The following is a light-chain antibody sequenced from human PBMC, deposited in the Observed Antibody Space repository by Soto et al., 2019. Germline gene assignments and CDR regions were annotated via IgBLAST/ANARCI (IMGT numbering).Light chain of an antibody. CDR3: SSYTSSSTRV. J-gene: IGLJ2*01. CDR2: DVS. V-gene: IGLV2-14*01. Sequence: QSALTQPASVSGSHGQSITISCTGTSSDVGGYNYVSWYQQHPGKAPKLMIYDVSNRPSGVSNRFSGSKSCNTASLTISWLQAEDGADYYCSSYTSSSTRVFGGGTELTVL. CDR1: SSDVGGYNY.